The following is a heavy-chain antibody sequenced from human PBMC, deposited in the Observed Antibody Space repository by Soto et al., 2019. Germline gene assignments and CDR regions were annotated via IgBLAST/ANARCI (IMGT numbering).Heavy chain of an antibody. V-gene: IGHV3-48*01. D-gene: IGHD2-2*01. CDR3: ARAYPHCSSTSCYPGEFDY. CDR2: ISSSSSTI. CDR1: GFTFSSYS. J-gene: IGHJ4*02. Sequence: GGSLRLSCAASGFTFSSYSMNWVRQAPGKGLEWVSYISSSSSTIYYADSVKGRFTISRDNAKNSLYLQMNSLRAEDTAVYYCARAYPHCSSTSCYPGEFDYWGQGTLVTVSS.